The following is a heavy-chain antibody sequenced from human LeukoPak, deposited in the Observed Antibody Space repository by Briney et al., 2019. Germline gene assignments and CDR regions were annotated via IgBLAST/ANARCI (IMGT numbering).Heavy chain of an antibody. CDR2: IYTSGST. Sequence: SETLSLTCTVSGGSISSYYWSWIRQPAGKGLEWIGRIYTSGSTNYNPSLKSRVTISVDTSKNQFSLKLSSVTAADTAVYYCARQLWLPHAFDIWGQGTMVTVSS. CDR3: ARQLWLPHAFDI. CDR1: GGSISSYY. D-gene: IGHD5-18*01. V-gene: IGHV4-4*07. J-gene: IGHJ3*02.